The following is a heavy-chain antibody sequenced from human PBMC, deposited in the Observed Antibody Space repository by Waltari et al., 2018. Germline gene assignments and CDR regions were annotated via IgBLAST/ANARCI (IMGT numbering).Heavy chain of an antibody. CDR2: IYYSGST. V-gene: IGHV4-39*07. CDR3: ARKDTGWAFDI. Sequence: LQLQGWGPGLGRLWGTLSLTCTVPGGPIRSSSYNWGGIRQPPGKGLEWIGSIYYSGSTYYNPSLKSRVTISVDTSKNQFSLKLSSVTAADTAVYYCARKDTGWAFDIWGQGTMVTVSS. J-gene: IGHJ3*02. D-gene: IGHD2-15*01. CDR1: GGPIRSSSYN.